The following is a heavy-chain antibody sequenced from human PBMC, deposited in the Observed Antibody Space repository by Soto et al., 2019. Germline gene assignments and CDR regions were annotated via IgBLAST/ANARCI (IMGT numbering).Heavy chain of an antibody. CDR3: AKDFRVAAPYYYYGMDV. Sequence: GGSLRLSCAASGFTFSSYGMHWVRQAPGKGLEWVAVISYDGSNKYYADSVKGRFTISRDNSKNTLYLQMNSLRAEDTAVYYCAKDFRVAAPYYYYGMDVWGQGTTVTVS. V-gene: IGHV3-30*18. CDR2: ISYDGSNK. D-gene: IGHD2-15*01. CDR1: GFTFSSYG. J-gene: IGHJ6*02.